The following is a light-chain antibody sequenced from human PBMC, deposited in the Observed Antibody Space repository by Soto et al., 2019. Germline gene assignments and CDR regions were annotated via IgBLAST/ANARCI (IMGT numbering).Light chain of an antibody. CDR2: EVS. CDR3: SSSTSSSTPYV. CDR1: SSDVGGYKY. Sequence: QSALTQPASVSGSPGQSITIPCTGTSSDVGGYKYVSWYQQHPGKAPKLIIYEVSNRPSGVSNRFSGSKSGNTASLTISGLQDADDADYYCSSSTSSSTPYVFGTGTKLTVL. V-gene: IGLV2-14*01. J-gene: IGLJ1*01.